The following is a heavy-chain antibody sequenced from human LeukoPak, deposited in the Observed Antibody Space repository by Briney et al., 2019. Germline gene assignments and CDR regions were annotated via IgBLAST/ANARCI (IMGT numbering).Heavy chain of an antibody. V-gene: IGHV3-7*03. D-gene: IGHD3-16*01. CDR2: INHNGNVN. CDR1: GFTFSSYW. CDR3: ARGGCLDV. J-gene: IGHJ6*02. Sequence: GGSLRLSCAVSGFTFSSYWMNWARQAPGKGLEWVASINHNGNVNYYVDSVKGRFTISRDNAKNSLYLQMSNLRAEDTAVYFGARGGCLDVWGQGATVTVSS.